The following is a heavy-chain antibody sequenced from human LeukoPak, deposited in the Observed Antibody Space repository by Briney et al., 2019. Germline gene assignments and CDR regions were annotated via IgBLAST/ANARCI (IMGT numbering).Heavy chain of an antibody. D-gene: IGHD1-26*01. CDR3: ARAPLAGATLAGSFAP. V-gene: IGHV1-46*01. J-gene: IGHJ5*02. Sequence: ASVKVSCKASGYTFTSYYMHWVRQAPGQGLGWMGIINPSGGSTSYAQKFQGRVTMTRDMSTSTVYMELSSLRSEDTAVYYCARAPLAGATLAGSFAPWGQGTLVTVSS. CDR1: GYTFTSYY. CDR2: INPSGGST.